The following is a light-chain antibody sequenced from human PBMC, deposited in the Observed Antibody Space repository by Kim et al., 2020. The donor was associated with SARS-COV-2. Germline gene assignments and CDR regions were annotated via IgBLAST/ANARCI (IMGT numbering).Light chain of an antibody. J-gene: IGKJ1*01. V-gene: IGKV3-15*01. Sequence: EIVMTQSPATLSVSPGERATLSCRASQSVSSNLAWYQQKPGQAPRLLIYGASTRATGIPARFSGSGSGTEFTLTISSLQSEDFAVYYCQQKRTFGQGTKLDI. CDR2: GAS. CDR3: QQKRT. CDR1: QSVSSN.